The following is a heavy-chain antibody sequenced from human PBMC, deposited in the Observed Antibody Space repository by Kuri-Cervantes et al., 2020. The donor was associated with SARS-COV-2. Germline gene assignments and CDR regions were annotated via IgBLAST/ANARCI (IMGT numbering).Heavy chain of an antibody. CDR3: ARDEGKGGHCLGH. Sequence: ASVKVSCKASGYTFTGYYMHWVRQAPGQGLEWMGWIDPSSGGTNSAQNFQGRVTTTRDTSISTAYMELRRLRSDDTAVYYCARDEGKGGHCLGHWGQGTLVTVSS. J-gene: IGHJ4*02. CDR1: GYTFTGYY. CDR2: IDPSSGGT. V-gene: IGHV1-2*02. D-gene: IGHD2-21*01.